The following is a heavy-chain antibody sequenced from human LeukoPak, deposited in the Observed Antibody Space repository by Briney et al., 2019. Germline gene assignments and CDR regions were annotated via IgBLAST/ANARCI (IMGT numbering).Heavy chain of an antibody. CDR1: GLTFSSYA. V-gene: IGHV3-23*01. Sequence: PGGSLRLSCAASGLTFSSYAMSWVRQAPGKGLEWVSGISGNGGGTYYADSVKGRFTISRDNSKNTLSLQMSNLRAEDTAIYYCAKLHSATITADFDHWGQGTLVTVSS. CDR2: ISGNGGGT. D-gene: IGHD1-14*01. J-gene: IGHJ4*02. CDR3: AKLHSATITADFDH.